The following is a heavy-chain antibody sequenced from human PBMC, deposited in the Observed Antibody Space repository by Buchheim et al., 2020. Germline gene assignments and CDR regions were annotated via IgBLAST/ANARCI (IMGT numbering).Heavy chain of an antibody. J-gene: IGHJ6*02. Sequence: EVQLVESGGGLVQPGGSLRLSCAASGFTFSSYWMHWVRQAPGKGLVWVSRINSDGSSTSYADSVKGRFTISRDNAKNTLYLQMNSLRAEDTAVYYCARERPPYYDFWSGYLDHYYYYGMDVWGQGTT. CDR1: GFTFSSYW. D-gene: IGHD3-3*01. CDR2: INSDGSST. CDR3: ARERPPYYDFWSGYLDHYYYYGMDV. V-gene: IGHV3-74*01.